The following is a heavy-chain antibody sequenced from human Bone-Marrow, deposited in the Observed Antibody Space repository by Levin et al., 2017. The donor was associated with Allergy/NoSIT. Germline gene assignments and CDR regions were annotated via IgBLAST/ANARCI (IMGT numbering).Heavy chain of an antibody. CDR3: ARGEKYYYGSLGRDI. Sequence: SETLSLTCAVYGGSFSGYYWSWIRQPPGKGLEWIGEINHSGSTNYNPSLKSRVTISVDTSKNQFSLKLSSVTAADTAVYYCARGEKYYYGSLGRDIWGQGTMVTVSS. V-gene: IGHV4-34*01. D-gene: IGHD3-10*01. CDR2: INHSGST. J-gene: IGHJ3*02. CDR1: GGSFSGYY.